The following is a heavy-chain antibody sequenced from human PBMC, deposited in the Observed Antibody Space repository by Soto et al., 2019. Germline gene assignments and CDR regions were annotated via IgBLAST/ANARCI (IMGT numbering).Heavy chain of an antibody. CDR2: INPNSGGT. V-gene: IGHV1-2*02. D-gene: IGHD2-2*01. Sequence: GASVKVSGKASGYTFTGYYMHWVRQAPGQGLEWMGWINPNSGGTNYAQKFQGRVTMTRDTSISTAYMELSRLRSDDTAVYYCARADIVVVPAAPGGYYYYGMDVWGQGTTVTVSS. CDR1: GYTFTGYY. J-gene: IGHJ6*02. CDR3: ARADIVVVPAAPGGYYYYGMDV.